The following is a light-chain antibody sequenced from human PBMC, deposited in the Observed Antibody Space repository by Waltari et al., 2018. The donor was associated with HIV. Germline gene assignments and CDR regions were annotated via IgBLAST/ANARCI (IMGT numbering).Light chain of an antibody. Sequence: QSALTQPASVSGSPGQSITISCTGTSSDVGGYNLFSWYQHHPGKAPKLMIYEVSKRPSGVSNRFSGSKSGNTASLTISGLQAEDEADYYCCAYAGSTTYVIFGGGTKLTVL. CDR3: CAYAGSTTYVI. V-gene: IGLV2-23*02. J-gene: IGLJ2*01. CDR2: EVS. CDR1: SSDVGGYNL.